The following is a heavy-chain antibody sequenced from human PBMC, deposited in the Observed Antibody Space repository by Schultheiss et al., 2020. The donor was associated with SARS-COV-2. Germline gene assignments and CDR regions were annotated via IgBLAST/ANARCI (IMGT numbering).Heavy chain of an antibody. CDR2: ISGSGGST. CDR3: AKKASIAVDGYGMDV. V-gene: IGHV3-23*01. CDR1: GVTFSSYA. J-gene: IGHJ6*02. D-gene: IGHD2-15*01. Sequence: GGSLRLSCAASGVTFSSYAMTWVRQAPGKGLEWVSAISGSGGSTNYADFVKGRFTNSRDNSKNTLFLQMTNLRDEDTALYYGAKKASIAVDGYGMDVWGRGTTVTVSS.